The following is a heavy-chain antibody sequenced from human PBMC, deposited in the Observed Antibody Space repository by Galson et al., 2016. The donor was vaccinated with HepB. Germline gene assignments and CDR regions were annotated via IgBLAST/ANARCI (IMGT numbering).Heavy chain of an antibody. CDR1: GYIFTNYG. D-gene: IGHD1/OR15-1a*01. J-gene: IGHJ6*02. Sequence: SVKVSCKASGYIFTNYGVSWVRQAPGQGLEWMGWISGYNGDTHYAQRVQGRVTMTTDTSTSTTYMELRSLRYEDTAVYFCARALPYVFLGNNQVYYYGMDVWGQGTTVTVSS. CDR2: ISGYNGDT. V-gene: IGHV1-18*01. CDR3: ARALPYVFLGNNQVYYYGMDV.